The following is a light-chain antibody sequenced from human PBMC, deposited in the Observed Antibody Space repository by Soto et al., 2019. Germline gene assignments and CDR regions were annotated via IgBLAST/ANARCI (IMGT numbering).Light chain of an antibody. V-gene: IGKV1-39*01. CDR3: QQVESYPST. Sequence: DIQMTQSPSSLSASVVDRVTITCRASQSISSYLNWYQQKPGKAPKLLIYAASSLQSGVPSRFSGSGFGTDFTLTITSLQPEDFATYYCQQVESYPSTFGGGTKVDI. CDR2: AAS. J-gene: IGKJ4*01. CDR1: QSISSY.